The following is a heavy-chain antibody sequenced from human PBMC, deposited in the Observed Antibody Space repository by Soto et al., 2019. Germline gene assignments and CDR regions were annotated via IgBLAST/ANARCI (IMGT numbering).Heavy chain of an antibody. J-gene: IGHJ5*02. Sequence: VGSLRLSCSASGFSFNSFSMRCVRQAQWKLLEYVAGISSTGVSTYYADSVKDRFTLSRDNSKNTLYLQISSLIVKHTAVYYCVHPRSTVVIPPTWGRGTMVTVSS. CDR3: VHPRSTVVIPPT. V-gene: IGHV3-64D*06. CDR1: GFSFNSFS. CDR2: ISSTGVST. D-gene: IGHD2-21*01.